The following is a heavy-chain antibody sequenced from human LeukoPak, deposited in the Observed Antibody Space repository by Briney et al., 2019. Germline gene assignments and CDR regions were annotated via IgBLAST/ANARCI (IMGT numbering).Heavy chain of an antibody. D-gene: IGHD6-19*01. Sequence: GSLRLSCGASGFTFNNYGMLWVRQAPGKGLEWVSAISGSGGSTYYADSVKGRFTISRDNSKNTLYLQMNSLRAEDTAVYYCAKAGRAGWLADYWGQGTLVTVSS. V-gene: IGHV3-23*01. J-gene: IGHJ4*02. CDR2: ISGSGGST. CDR1: GFTFNNYG. CDR3: AKAGRAGWLADY.